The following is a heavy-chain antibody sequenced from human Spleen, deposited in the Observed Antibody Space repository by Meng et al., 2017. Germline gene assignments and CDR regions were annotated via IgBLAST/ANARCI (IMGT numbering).Heavy chain of an antibody. D-gene: IGHD4-11*01. J-gene: IGHJ4*02. CDR3: ARGPTTMAHDFDY. V-gene: IGHV4-34*01. CDR2: INHSGST. Sequence: QVQLTQLGAGSLNPSHTLSLTCVVSGGSFSDYYWSWIRQPPGKGLEWIGEINHSGSTNYNPSLESRATISVDTSQNNLSLKLSSVTAADSAVYYCARGPTTMAHDFDYWGQGTLVTVSS. CDR1: GGSFSDYY.